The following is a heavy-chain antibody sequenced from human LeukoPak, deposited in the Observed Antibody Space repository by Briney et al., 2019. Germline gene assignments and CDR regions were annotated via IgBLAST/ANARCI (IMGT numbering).Heavy chain of an antibody. J-gene: IGHJ6*02. CDR2: IIPIFGTA. V-gene: IGHV1-69*01. Sequence: GSSVKVSCKASGGTFSSYAISWVRQAPGQGLEWMGGIIPIFGTANYAQKFQGRVTITADESTSTAYMELSSLRSEDTAVYYCARDRKDTAIADYYYYGMDVWGQGTTVTVSS. CDR1: GGTFSSYA. CDR3: ARDRKDTAIADYYYYGMDV. D-gene: IGHD5-18*01.